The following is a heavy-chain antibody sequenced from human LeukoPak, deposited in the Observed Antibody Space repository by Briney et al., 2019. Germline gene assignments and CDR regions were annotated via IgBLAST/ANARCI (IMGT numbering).Heavy chain of an antibody. J-gene: IGHJ4*02. CDR3: AREGVWGSYRPSSVGY. D-gene: IGHD3-16*02. V-gene: IGHV3-21*01. Sequence: GGSLRLSCAASGFTFSSYSMNWVRQAPGKGLEWVSSISSSSSYIYYADSVKGRFTIFRDNAKNSLYLQMNGLRAEDTAVYYCAREGVWGSYRPSSVGYWGQGTLVTVSS. CDR1: GFTFSSYS. CDR2: ISSSSSYI.